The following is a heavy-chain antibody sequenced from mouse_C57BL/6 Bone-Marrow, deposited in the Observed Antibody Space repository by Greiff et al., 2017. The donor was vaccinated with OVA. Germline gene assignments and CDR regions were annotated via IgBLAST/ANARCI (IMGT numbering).Heavy chain of an antibody. J-gene: IGHJ2*01. CDR1: GFTFSSYG. D-gene: IGHD1-1*01. Sequence: EVKLVESGGDLVKPGGSLKLSCAASGFTFSSYGMSWVRQTPDKRLEWVATISSGGSYTYYPDSVKGRFTISRDNAKNTLYLQMISLKSEDTAMYYCASLYYYGSSYYYFDYWGQGTTLTVSS. CDR2: ISSGGSYT. V-gene: IGHV5-6*01. CDR3: ASLYYYGSSYYYFDY.